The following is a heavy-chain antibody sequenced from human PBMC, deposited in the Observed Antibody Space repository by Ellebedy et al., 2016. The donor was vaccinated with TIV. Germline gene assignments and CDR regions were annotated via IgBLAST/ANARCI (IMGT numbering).Heavy chain of an antibody. CDR3: AKGSPREQWLVPHY. CDR2: ISYDGSNK. J-gene: IGHJ4*02. Sequence: GGSLRLSXAASGFTFSSYGMHWVRQAPGKGLEWVAVISYDGSNKYYADSVKGRFTISRDNSKNTLYLQMNSLRAEDTAVYYCAKGSPREQWLVPHYWGQGTLVTVSS. D-gene: IGHD6-19*01. CDR1: GFTFSSYG. V-gene: IGHV3-30*18.